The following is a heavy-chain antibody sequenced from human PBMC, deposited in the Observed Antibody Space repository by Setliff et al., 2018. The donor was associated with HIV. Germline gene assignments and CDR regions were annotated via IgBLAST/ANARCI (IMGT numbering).Heavy chain of an antibody. D-gene: IGHD3-10*01. CDR1: DYTFTTYW. CDR3: ARLPYYVSGGVFDH. V-gene: IGHV5-51*01. Sequence: GESLKISCKALDYTFTTYWIAWVRQMPGEGLEWMGIVYPGDSDTRYNPSFEGQVTVSADKTITTAYLQLTSLKASDTAMYFCARLPYYVSGGVFDHWGKGTLVTVSS. CDR2: VYPGDSDT. J-gene: IGHJ4*02.